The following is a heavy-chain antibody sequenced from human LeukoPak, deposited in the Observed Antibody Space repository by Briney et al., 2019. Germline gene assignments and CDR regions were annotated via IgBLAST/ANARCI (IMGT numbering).Heavy chain of an antibody. CDR2: ISGSGGST. Sequence: GGSLRLSCAASGFSFSSYAMSWVRQAPGKGLEWVSAISGSGGSTYYADSVKGRFTISRDNSKNTLYLQMNSLRAEDTAVYYCAKEYYDYLWGSYRDYWGQGTLVTVSS. J-gene: IGHJ4*02. D-gene: IGHD3-16*01. CDR3: AKEYYDYLWGSYRDY. V-gene: IGHV3-23*01. CDR1: GFSFSSYA.